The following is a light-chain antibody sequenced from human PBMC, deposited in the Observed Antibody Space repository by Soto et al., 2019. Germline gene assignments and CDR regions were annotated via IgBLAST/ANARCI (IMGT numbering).Light chain of an antibody. J-gene: IGKJ2*01. V-gene: IGKV1-5*03. Sequence: DIQMTQSPSTLSASVGDRVTITCRASESISSWLAWYQLKPGRAPKLLIYKASTLQSGVPSRFSGSGSGTEFTLTISSLQPDDFATYYCQQYNSYSQYTFGQGTKLEIK. CDR2: KAS. CDR1: ESISSW. CDR3: QQYNSYSQYT.